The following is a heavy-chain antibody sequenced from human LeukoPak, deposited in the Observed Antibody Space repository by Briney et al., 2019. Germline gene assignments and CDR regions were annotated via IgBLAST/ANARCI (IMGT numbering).Heavy chain of an antibody. Sequence: GASVTVSFTASGYTFTIYGISWVRQAPGQGLGWMGWISAHNGNTNYAQKLQGRVTMTTDTSTSTAYMELRSLRSDDTAVYYCARDRALLWFGELSTLFDYWGQGTLVTVSS. CDR1: GYTFTIYG. CDR2: ISAHNGNT. CDR3: ARDRALLWFGELSTLFDY. V-gene: IGHV1-18*01. D-gene: IGHD3-10*01. J-gene: IGHJ4*02.